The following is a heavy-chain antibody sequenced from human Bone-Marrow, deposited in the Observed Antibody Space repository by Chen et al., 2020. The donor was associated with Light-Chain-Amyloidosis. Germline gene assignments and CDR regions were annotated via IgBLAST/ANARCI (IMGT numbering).Heavy chain of an antibody. J-gene: IGHJ4*02. CDR1: GDSLPDLA. D-gene: IGHD3-22*01. CDR3: ATDVDVGDYYETGFNY. CDR2: FDPEDEEK. Sequence: QVQLVQSGAEVKRPGASVKVSCKVSGDSLPDLAIHWVRQAPGKGLEWGGGFDPEDEEKKEGQEFQGRGGMNEETSTRTALMEMTRFDFEETGIYLCATDVDVGDYYETGFNYWGQGTLVTVSS. V-gene: IGHV1-24*01.